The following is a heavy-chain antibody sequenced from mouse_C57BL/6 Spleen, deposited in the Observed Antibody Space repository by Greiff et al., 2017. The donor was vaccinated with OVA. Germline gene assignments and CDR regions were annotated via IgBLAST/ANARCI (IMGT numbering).Heavy chain of an antibody. V-gene: IGHV1-64*01. CDR3: ASGDDGYFWFAY. CDR2: IHPNSGST. Sequence: QVQLKQPGAELVKPGASVKLSCKASGYTFTSYWMHWVKQRPGQGLEWIGMIHPNSGSTNYNEKFKSKATLTVDKSSSTAYMQLSSLTSEDSAVYYCASGDDGYFWFAYWGQGTLVTVSA. D-gene: IGHD2-3*01. CDR1: GYTFTSYW. J-gene: IGHJ3*01.